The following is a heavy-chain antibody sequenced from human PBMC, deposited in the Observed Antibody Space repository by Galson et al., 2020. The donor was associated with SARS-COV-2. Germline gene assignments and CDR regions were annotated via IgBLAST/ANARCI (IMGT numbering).Heavy chain of an antibody. CDR2: ISYDEAQK. Sequence: GESLKISCAASGFAFSSYGIHWVRQAPGKGLEWVALISYDEAQKNYADSVKGRFTISRDNSKTTVFLQMNSLRVEDTAVYYCARAVAAAADLLRYFEIWGRGTLVTVSS. CDR1: GFAFSSYG. V-gene: IGHV3-30*19. J-gene: IGHJ2*01. D-gene: IGHD6-13*01. CDR3: ARAVAAAADLLRYFEI.